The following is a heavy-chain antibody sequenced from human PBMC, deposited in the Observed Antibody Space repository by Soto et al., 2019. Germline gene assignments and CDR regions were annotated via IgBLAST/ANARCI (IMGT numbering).Heavy chain of an antibody. CDR3: ARTRSAWSDFHYYSVDV. CDR2: ISYDSTKT. V-gene: IGHV3-30*03. Sequence: QVQLVESGGGVVQPGRSLRLSCAASGFTFNSYGMHWVRQGPGNGLEWVAFISYDSTKTDYADSVKGRFTISRDNSNSALYVQMNSLTGEDTAVYYCARTRSAWSDFHYYSVDVWGQGTTVTVSS. J-gene: IGHJ6*02. D-gene: IGHD1-26*01. CDR1: GFTFNSYG.